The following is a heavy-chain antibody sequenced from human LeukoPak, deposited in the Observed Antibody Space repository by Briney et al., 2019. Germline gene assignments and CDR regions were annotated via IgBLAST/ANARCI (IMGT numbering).Heavy chain of an antibody. CDR3: ARGGVATTCDY. D-gene: IGHD5-12*01. J-gene: IGHJ4*02. Sequence: SETLSLTCTVSGGSISSYYWSWIRQPPGKGLEWIGYIYYSGSTNYNPSLKSQVTISVDTSKNQFSLKLSSVTAADTAVYYCARGGVATTCDYWGQGTLVTVSS. CDR2: IYYSGST. CDR1: GGSISSYY. V-gene: IGHV4-59*01.